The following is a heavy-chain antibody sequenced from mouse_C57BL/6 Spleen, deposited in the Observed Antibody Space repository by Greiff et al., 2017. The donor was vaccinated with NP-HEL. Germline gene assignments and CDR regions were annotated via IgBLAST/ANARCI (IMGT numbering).Heavy chain of an antibody. J-gene: IGHJ2*01. CDR3: ARQEDPGSSLDY. CDR2: FYPGSGSI. D-gene: IGHD1-1*01. V-gene: IGHV1-62-2*01. Sequence: VQLQESGAELVKPGASVKLSCKASGYTFTEYTIHWVKQRSGQGLEWIGWFYPGSGSIKYNEKFKDKATLTADKSSSTVYMELSRLKSEDSAVYFCARQEDPGSSLDYWGQGTTLTVSS. CDR1: GYTFTEYT.